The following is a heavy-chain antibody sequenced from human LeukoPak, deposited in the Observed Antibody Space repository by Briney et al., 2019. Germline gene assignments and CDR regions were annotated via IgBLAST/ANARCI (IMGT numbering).Heavy chain of an antibody. CDR3: TRVGSGSYYGNNWFDP. V-gene: IGHV1-18*01. CDR1: GYTFTSYG. J-gene: IGHJ5*02. CDR2: ISAYSGDT. Sequence: GASVKVSCKASGYTFTSYGISWVRQAPGQGLEWMGWISAYSGDTDYAQNLQGRLTMTTDTSTSTAYMELRGLTSDDTAVYYCTRVGSGSYYGNNWFDPWGQGTLVTVSS. D-gene: IGHD3-10*01.